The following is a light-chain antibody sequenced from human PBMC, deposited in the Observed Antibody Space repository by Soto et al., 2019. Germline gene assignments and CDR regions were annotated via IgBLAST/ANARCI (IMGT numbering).Light chain of an antibody. V-gene: IGLV2-14*01. CDR2: DVS. J-gene: IGLJ3*02. CDR1: RSDVGRYNY. CDR3: SSYTGSSTS. Sequence: QSVLTQPASVSGSPGQSITISCTGTRSDVGRYNYVSWYQQHPGKAPKLIIYDVSYRPSGVSDLFSGSKSGNTASLTISGLQADDEADYYCSSYTGSSTSFGGGTKLTVL.